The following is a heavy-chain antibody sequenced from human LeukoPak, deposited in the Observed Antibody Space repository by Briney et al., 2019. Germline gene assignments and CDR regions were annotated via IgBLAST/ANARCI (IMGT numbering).Heavy chain of an antibody. J-gene: IGHJ5*02. D-gene: IGHD6-6*01. CDR2: IYYSGST. V-gene: IGHV4-59*12. CDR1: GGSISSYY. Sequence: SETLSLTCTVSGGSISSYYWSWIRQPPGKGLEWIGYIYYSGSTNYNPSLKSRVTISVDTSKNQFSLKLSSVTAADTAVYYCARARQLGRWFDPWGQGTLVTVSS. CDR3: ARARQLGRWFDP.